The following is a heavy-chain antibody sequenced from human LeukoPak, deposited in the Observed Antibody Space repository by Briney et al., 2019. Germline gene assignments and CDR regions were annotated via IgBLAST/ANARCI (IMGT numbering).Heavy chain of an antibody. CDR2: INHSGST. V-gene: IGHV4-34*01. CDR1: GGSFSGYY. J-gene: IGHJ4*02. CDR3: ARYYSSTWYGYFDY. Sequence: SETLSLTCAVSGGSFSGYYWTWIRQSPGKGLEWIGEINHSGSTNYNPSLTRRVTMSVDTSKNQFSLNLSAATAADTAVYYCARYYSSTWYGYFDYWGQGTLVTVSS. D-gene: IGHD6-13*01.